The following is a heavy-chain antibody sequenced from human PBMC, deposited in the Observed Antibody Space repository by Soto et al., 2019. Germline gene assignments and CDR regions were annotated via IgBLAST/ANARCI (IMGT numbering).Heavy chain of an antibody. Sequence: GGSLRTSCSTAGFPFSSYGMPWVPQAPGQGLEWVAVIWYDGSNKYYEDSVKRQFTISRANYKNTLYLQMNRLRAEDTAGYYWARDRIAVARDDFDSRGKRARGTV. CDR3: ARDRIAVARDDFDS. CDR2: IWYDGSNK. J-gene: IGHJ3*02. D-gene: IGHD6-19*01. V-gene: IGHV3-33*01. CDR1: GFPFSSYG.